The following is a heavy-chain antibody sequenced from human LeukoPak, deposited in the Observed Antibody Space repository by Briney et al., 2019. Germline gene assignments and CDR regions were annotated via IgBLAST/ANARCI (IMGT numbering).Heavy chain of an antibody. CDR2: IYYSGST. CDR3: ARRPKYCSSTSCPRVYAFDI. D-gene: IGHD2-2*01. V-gene: IGHV4-39*01. CDR1: GGSISSSSYY. Sequence: PSETLSLTCTASGGSISSSSYYWGWIRQPPGKGLEWIGSIYYSGSTYYNPSLKSRVTISVDTSKNQFSLKLSSVTAADTAVYYCARRPKYCSSTSCPRVYAFDIWGQGTMVTVSS. J-gene: IGHJ3*02.